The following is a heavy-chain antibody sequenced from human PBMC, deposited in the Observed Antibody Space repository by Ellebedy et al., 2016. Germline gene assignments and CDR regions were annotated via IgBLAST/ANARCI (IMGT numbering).Heavy chain of an antibody. CDR1: GFTFSSYG. D-gene: IGHD1-14*01. CDR3: AKTGRLPHYYYYYGMDV. J-gene: IGHJ6*02. CDR2: ISYDGSNK. V-gene: IGHV3-30*18. Sequence: GGSLRLXCAASGFTFSSYGMHWVRQAPGKGLEWVAVISYDGSNKYYADSVKGRFTISRDNSKNTLYLQMNSLRAEDTAVYYCAKTGRLPHYYYYYGMDVWGQGTTVTVSS.